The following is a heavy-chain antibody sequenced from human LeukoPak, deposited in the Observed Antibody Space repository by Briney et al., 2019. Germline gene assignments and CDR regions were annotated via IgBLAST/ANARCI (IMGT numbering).Heavy chain of an antibody. CDR3: SREDTGVAFDI. Sequence: GGSLRLSCAASRFTFSSYEMNWVRQAPGKGLKWVSYISGSGIKHYADSVKGRFTISRDNAKNSLYLQMNSLRVEDTAVYYCSREDTGVAFDIWGQGTTVTV. CDR1: RFTFSSYE. J-gene: IGHJ3*02. CDR2: ISGSGIK. D-gene: IGHD2-8*01. V-gene: IGHV3-48*03.